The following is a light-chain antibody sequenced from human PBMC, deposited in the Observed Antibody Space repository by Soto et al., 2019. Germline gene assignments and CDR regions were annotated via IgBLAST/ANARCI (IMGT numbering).Light chain of an antibody. CDR1: QSISSY. CDR2: AAS. Sequence: DIQMTQSPSSLSASVGDRVTITCRASQSISSYLNWYQQKPGKAPKLLIYAASSLQSGVPSRFRGSGSGTDFTLTISSLQPEDFATYYCQQSYSTPPTFGQGPEVEIK. CDR3: QQSYSTPPT. J-gene: IGKJ1*01. V-gene: IGKV1-39*01.